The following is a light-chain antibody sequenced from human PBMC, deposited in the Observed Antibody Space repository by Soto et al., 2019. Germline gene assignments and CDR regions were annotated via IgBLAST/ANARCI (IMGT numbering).Light chain of an antibody. CDR2: RNN. V-gene: IGLV1-47*01. CDR1: SSNIGSNY. CDR3: AAWDDSLSGWV. J-gene: IGLJ3*02. Sequence: QSVLTQPPSASGTPGQRVTISCSGSSSNIGSNYVYWYQQLPGTAPKLLIYRNNQRPSGVPDRFSGSKSGTSASLAISGLRSEDDVDYYCAAWDDSLSGWVFGGGTKPTVL.